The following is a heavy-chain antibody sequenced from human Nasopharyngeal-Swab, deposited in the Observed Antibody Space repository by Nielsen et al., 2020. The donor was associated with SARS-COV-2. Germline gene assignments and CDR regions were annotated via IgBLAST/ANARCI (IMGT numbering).Heavy chain of an antibody. V-gene: IGHV3-23*01. CDR1: GFTFSSYA. J-gene: IGHJ5*02. CDR2: ISGSGGST. CDR3: AKVGNDYGDYWFDP. D-gene: IGHD4-17*01. Sequence: GESLKISCAASGFTFSSYAMSWVRQAPGKGLEWVSAISGSGGSTYYADSVKGRFTISRDNSKNTLYLQMNSPRAEDTAVYYCAKVGNDYGDYWFDPWGQGTLVTVSS.